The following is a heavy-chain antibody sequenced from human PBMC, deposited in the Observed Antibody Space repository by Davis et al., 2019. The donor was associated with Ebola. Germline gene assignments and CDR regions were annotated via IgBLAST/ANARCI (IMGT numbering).Heavy chain of an antibody. J-gene: IGHJ4*02. CDR2: IIPILGIA. CDR1: GYTFTGYY. V-gene: IGHV1-69*02. Sequence: SVTVSCKASGYTFTGYYMHWVRQAPGQGLEWMGRIIPILGIANYAQKFKGRVTITADKSTSTAYMELSSLRSEDTAVYYCVSHAWFGEDERWGQGTLVTVSS. CDR3: VSHAWFGEDER. D-gene: IGHD3-10*01.